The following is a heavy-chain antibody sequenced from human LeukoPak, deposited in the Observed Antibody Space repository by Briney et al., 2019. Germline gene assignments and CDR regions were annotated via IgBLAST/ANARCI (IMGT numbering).Heavy chain of an antibody. Sequence: SETLSLTCAVYGGSFSGYYWSWIRQPPGKGLEWIGEINHSGSTNYNPSLKSRVTISVDTSKNQFSLKLSSVTAADTAVYYCARGPTSRIAAAGTRVDYWGQGTLVTVSS. V-gene: IGHV4-34*01. CDR1: GGSFSGYY. CDR3: ARGPTSRIAAAGTRVDY. D-gene: IGHD6-13*01. J-gene: IGHJ4*02. CDR2: INHSGST.